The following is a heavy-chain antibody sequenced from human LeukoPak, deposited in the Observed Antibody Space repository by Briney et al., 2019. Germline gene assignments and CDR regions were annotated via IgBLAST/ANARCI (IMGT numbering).Heavy chain of an antibody. CDR2: IYYSGST. Sequence: SQTLSLTCSVSGGSISSSSYYWGWIRQPPGKGLEWIGSIYYSGSTYYNPSLKSRVTISVDTSKNQFSLKLSSVTAADTAVYYCARLMVYYYGSGSLLFDYWGQGTLVTVSS. V-gene: IGHV4-39*01. CDR1: GGSISSSSYY. CDR3: ARLMVYYYGSGSLLFDY. J-gene: IGHJ4*02. D-gene: IGHD3-10*01.